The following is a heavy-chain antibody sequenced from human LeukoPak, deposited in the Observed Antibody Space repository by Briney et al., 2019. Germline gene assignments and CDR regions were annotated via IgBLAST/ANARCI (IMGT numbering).Heavy chain of an antibody. V-gene: IGHV3-23*01. J-gene: IGHJ6*02. Sequence: PGGSLRLSCAASGFTVSNNYMSWVRRAPGKGLEWVSGTNDSGGSTYYADSVKGRFTISRDNSKNTLYLQMNSLRAEDTAVYYCAKMSSSWTYYYGMDVWGQGTTVTVSS. D-gene: IGHD6-13*01. CDR2: TNDSGGST. CDR3: AKMSSSWTYYYGMDV. CDR1: GFTVSNNY.